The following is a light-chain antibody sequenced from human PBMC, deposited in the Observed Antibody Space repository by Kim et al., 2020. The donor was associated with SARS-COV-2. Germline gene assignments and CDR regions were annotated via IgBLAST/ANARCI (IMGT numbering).Light chain of an antibody. J-gene: IGLJ3*02. CDR2: DVS. CDR1: TADIGSYDY. V-gene: IGLV2-14*03. Sequence: QSALTQPASVSGSPGHSIIISCTGSTADIGSYDYVSWYQQHPGKAPKLLIYDVSNRPSGVSHRVSGSKSGSTASLTIPGLQADDEADYYCASYTRSSTVVFGGGTQLTVL. CDR3: ASYTRSSTVV.